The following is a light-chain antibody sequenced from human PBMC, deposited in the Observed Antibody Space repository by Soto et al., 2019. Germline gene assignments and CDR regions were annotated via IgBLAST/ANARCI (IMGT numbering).Light chain of an antibody. CDR2: SSN. J-gene: IGLJ1*01. Sequence: QLVLTQAPSASGTPGQRVTISCSGSRSNIGSDTVNWYQQLPGTAPKLLIYSSNQRPSGVPDRFSGSKSGTSASLAISGLQSEDEADYYCAAWDDSLNGYVFGTGTKLTVL. CDR1: RSNIGSDT. V-gene: IGLV1-44*01. CDR3: AAWDDSLNGYV.